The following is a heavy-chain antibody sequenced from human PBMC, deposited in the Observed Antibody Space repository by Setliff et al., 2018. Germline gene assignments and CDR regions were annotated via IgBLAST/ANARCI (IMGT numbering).Heavy chain of an antibody. CDR2: INTNTGNP. V-gene: IGHV7-4-1*02. CDR1: GYTFTTYA. Sequence: ASVKVSCKTPGYTFTTYAINWVRQAPGQGLEWMGWINTNTGNPTYAQDFTGRFVFSLDTSVSTAYLQISSLKAEDTAVYYCARDLGYCSTTSCHGDWFDPWGQGTLVTVSS. CDR3: ARDLGYCSTTSCHGDWFDP. D-gene: IGHD2-2*01. J-gene: IGHJ5*02.